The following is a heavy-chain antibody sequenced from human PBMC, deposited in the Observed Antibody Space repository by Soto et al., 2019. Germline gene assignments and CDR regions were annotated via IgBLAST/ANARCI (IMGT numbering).Heavy chain of an antibody. CDR2: IRSKANSYAT. Sequence: EVQLVESGGGLVQPGGSLKLSCAASGFTFSGSAMHWVRQASGKGLEWVGRIRSKANSYATAYAASVKGRFTISRDDSKIPAYLQMNGLKTEDTAVYYCTSPEPGYSSSWIQYYGMVVWGQGTTVTVSS. J-gene: IGHJ6*02. CDR3: TSPEPGYSSSWIQYYGMVV. D-gene: IGHD6-13*01. V-gene: IGHV3-73*02. CDR1: GFTFSGSA.